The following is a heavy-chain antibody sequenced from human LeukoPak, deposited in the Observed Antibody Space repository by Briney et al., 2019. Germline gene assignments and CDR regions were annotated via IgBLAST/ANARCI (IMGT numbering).Heavy chain of an antibody. D-gene: IGHD3-9*01. V-gene: IGHV4-28*01. Sequence: KSSETLSLTCAVSGYSISCSNWWGWIRRPPGKGLEWIGYIYYSGSTYYNPSLKSRVTMSGDTAKNQFSLKLSSVTAADTAVYYCARSDLYYDILAGYYSAFDIWGQGTMVTVSS. J-gene: IGHJ3*02. CDR2: IYYSGST. CDR3: ARSDLYYDILAGYYSAFDI. CDR1: GYSISCSNW.